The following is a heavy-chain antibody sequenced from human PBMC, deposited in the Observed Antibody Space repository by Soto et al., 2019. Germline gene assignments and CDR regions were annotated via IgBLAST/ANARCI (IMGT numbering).Heavy chain of an antibody. CDR2: IYYSGST. J-gene: IGHJ6*02. V-gene: IGHV4-59*01. CDR3: ARGPYYDFWSGYAPYYYYYGMDV. Sequence: SETLSLTCTVSGGSISSYYWSWIRQPPGKGLEWIGYIYYSGSTNYNPSLKSRVTISVDTSKNQFSLKLSSVTAADTAVYYCARGPYYDFWSGYAPYYYYYGMDVWGQGTTVTVSS. CDR1: GGSISSYY. D-gene: IGHD3-3*01.